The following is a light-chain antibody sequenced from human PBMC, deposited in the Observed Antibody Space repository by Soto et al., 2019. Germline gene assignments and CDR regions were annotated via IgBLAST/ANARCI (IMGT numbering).Light chain of an antibody. CDR1: SSNIGAGYD. J-gene: IGLJ2*01. CDR2: GNS. CDR3: QSYDSSLSGYVV. Sequence: QSVLTQPPSVSGAPGQRVTISCTGSSSNIGAGYDVHWYQQIPGTATKLLIYGNSNRPSGVPDRFSGSKSGTSASLAITGLQAEDEADYYCQSYDSSLSGYVVFGGGTKLTVL. V-gene: IGLV1-40*01.